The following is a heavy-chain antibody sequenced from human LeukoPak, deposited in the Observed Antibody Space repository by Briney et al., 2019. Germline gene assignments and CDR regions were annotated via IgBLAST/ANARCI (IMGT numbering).Heavy chain of an antibody. CDR3: ARSYYYGSGSYLPAF. CDR1: GFTFSSYA. V-gene: IGHV3-23*01. Sequence: PGGSLRLSCAASGFTFSSYAMSWVRQAPGKGLEWASAISGSGGSTYYADSVKGRFTISRDNSKNTLYLQMNSLRAEDTAVYYCARSYYYGSGSYLPAFWGQGTLVTVSS. CDR2: ISGSGGST. D-gene: IGHD3-10*01. J-gene: IGHJ4*02.